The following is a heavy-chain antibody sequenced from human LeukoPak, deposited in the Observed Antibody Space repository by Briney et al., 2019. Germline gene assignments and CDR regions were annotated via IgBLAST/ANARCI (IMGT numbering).Heavy chain of an antibody. CDR3: ARLRVREIVDY. V-gene: IGHV4-39*01. Sequence: SETLSLTCTVSDGSVSSVGYYWGWIRQPPGKGLEWIGSIYYSGTTYYNPSLKSRVTISVDTSKNQFSLKLSSVTAADTAVYYCARLRVREIVDYWGQGTLVTVSS. J-gene: IGHJ4*02. D-gene: IGHD3-10*01. CDR1: DGSVSSVGYY. CDR2: IYYSGTT.